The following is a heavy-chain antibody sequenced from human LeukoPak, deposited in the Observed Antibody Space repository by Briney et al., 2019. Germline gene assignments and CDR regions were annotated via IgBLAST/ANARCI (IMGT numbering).Heavy chain of an antibody. Sequence: PGGSLRLSCAASGFTFSSNAMHWVRQAPGKGLEWVAVITYDGSNKYYADSVKGRFTISRDNSKNTLYLQMNSLRAEDTAVYYCAREILTAFDIWGQGTMVTVSS. J-gene: IGHJ3*02. CDR2: ITYDGSNK. V-gene: IGHV3-30-3*01. CDR1: GFTFSSNA. CDR3: AREILTAFDI.